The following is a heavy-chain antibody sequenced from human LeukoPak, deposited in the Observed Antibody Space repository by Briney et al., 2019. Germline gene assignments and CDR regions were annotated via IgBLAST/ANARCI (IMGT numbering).Heavy chain of an antibody. V-gene: IGHV4-59*01. CDR1: GGSISSYY. J-gene: IGHJ3*02. D-gene: IGHD3-3*01. CDR3: ARDLRFMGSHDAFDI. Sequence: PSETLSLTCTVSGGSISSYYWSWIRQPPGKGLEWIGYIYYSGSTNYNPSLKSRVTVSVDTSKNQFSLKLSSVTAADTAVYYCARDLRFMGSHDAFDIWGQGTMVTVSS. CDR2: IYYSGST.